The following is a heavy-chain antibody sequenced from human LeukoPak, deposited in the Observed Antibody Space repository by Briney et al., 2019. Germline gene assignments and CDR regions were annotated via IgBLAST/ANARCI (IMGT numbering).Heavy chain of an antibody. CDR1: GGSFSGYY. CDR2: INHSGST. Sequence: SETLSLTCAVYGGSFSGYYWSWIRQPPGKGLEWIGEINHSGSTNHNPSLKSRVTISVDTSKNQFSLKLSSVTAADTAVYYCASDAREMAIYAFDIWGQGTMVTVSS. D-gene: IGHD5-24*01. J-gene: IGHJ3*02. CDR3: ASDAREMAIYAFDI. V-gene: IGHV4-34*01.